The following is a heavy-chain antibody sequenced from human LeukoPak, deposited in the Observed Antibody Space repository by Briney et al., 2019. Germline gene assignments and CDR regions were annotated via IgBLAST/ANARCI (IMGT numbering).Heavy chain of an antibody. V-gene: IGHV3-23*01. CDR2: ITSTCRST. CDR1: GFTFSSYA. CDR3: AKVLYSNYAIPRY. J-gene: IGHJ4*02. D-gene: IGHD4-11*01. Sequence: GRSLRLSWAASGFTFSSYAMSWVRQPRGEGREWVSAITSTCRSTYYAHSVKGRFTISTHNSKHTLYLQMNSLRAEHTAVYYCAKVLYSNYAIPRYWGQGTLVTVSA.